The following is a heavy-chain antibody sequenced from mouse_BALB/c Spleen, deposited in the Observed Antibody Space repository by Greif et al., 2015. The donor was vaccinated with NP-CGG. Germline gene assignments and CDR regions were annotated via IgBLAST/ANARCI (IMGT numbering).Heavy chain of an antibody. J-gene: IGHJ2*01. Sequence: EVMLVESGGGLVKPGESLKLSCAASGFTFSDYYMYWVRQTPEKRLEWVATISDGGSYTYYPDSVKGRFTISRDNAKNNLYLQMSSLKSEDTAMYYCARGGTGFDYWGQGTTLTVSS. CDR3: ARGGTGFDY. D-gene: IGHD3-3*01. CDR1: GFTFSDYY. V-gene: IGHV5-4*02. CDR2: ISDGGSYT.